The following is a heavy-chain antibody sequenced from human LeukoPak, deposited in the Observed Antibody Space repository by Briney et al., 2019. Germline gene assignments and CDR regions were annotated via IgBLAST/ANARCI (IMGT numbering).Heavy chain of an antibody. Sequence: GGSLRLSCAASGFTFSSYWMNWARQAPGKGLEWVADIWFDKNQHFADSVKGRFAISRDNSKNTVYLQINSLRAEDTAVYYCARDRHCVNGVCHSPPGMDVWGQGTTVTVSS. CDR3: ARDRHCVNGVCHSPPGMDV. CDR2: IWFDKNQ. V-gene: IGHV3-33*08. CDR1: GFTFSSYW. J-gene: IGHJ6*02. D-gene: IGHD2-8*01.